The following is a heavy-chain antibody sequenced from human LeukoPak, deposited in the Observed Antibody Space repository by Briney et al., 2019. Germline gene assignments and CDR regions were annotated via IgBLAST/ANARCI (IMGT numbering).Heavy chain of an antibody. Sequence: SETLSLTCTVSGGSISSSSYYWGWIRQPPGKGLEWIGSIYYSGSTYYNPSLKSRVTISVDTSKNQFSLKLSSVPAADTAVYYRARQGVVMEESNWFDPWGQGTLVTVSS. V-gene: IGHV4-39*01. CDR2: IYYSGST. J-gene: IGHJ5*02. D-gene: IGHD2-8*01. CDR1: GGSISSSSYY. CDR3: ARQGVVMEESNWFDP.